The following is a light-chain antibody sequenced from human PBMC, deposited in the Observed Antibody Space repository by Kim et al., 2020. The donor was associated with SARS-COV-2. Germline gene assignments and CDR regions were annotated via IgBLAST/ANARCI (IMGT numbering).Light chain of an antibody. CDR2: GKN. V-gene: IGLV3-19*01. Sequence: SSELTQDPAVSVALGQTVRITCQGDSLRSYYAIWYQQKPGQAPVLVIYGKNNRPSGIPDRFSGSSSGNTASLTITGAQAEDEADYYCNSRDSSGNHHWVFGGGTQLTVL. CDR3: NSRDSSGNHHWV. CDR1: SLRSYY. J-gene: IGLJ3*02.